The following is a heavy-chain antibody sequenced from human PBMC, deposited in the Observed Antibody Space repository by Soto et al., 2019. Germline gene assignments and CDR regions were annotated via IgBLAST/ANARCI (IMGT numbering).Heavy chain of an antibody. Sequence: QVQLVQSGAEVKKPGSSVKVSCKASGGTFSSYTISWVRQAPGQGLEWMGRIIPILGIANYAQKFQGRVTIIADKSTSTAYMELSSLRSEETAVYYCARCRGSYGMDVWGQGTTVTVSS. V-gene: IGHV1-69*02. D-gene: IGHD3-10*01. CDR1: GGTFSSYT. CDR2: IIPILGIA. CDR3: ARCRGSYGMDV. J-gene: IGHJ6*02.